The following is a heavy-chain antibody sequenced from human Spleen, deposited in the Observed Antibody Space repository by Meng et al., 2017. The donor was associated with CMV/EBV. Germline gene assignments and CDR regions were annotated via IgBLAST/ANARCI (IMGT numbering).Heavy chain of an antibody. CDR3: ARGDPLTTDY. V-gene: IGHV3-30-3*01. J-gene: IGHJ4*02. CDR2: ISYDGSNK. D-gene: IGHD4-11*01. Sequence: GESLKISCAASGFTYISYAMHWVRQAPGKGLEWVAVISYDGSNKYYADSVKGRFTISRDNSKNTLYLQMNSLRAEDTAVYYCARGDPLTTDYWGQGTLVTVSS. CDR1: GFTYISYA.